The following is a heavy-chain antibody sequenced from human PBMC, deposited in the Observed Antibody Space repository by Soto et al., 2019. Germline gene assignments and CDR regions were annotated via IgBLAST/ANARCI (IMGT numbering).Heavy chain of an antibody. J-gene: IGHJ4*02. CDR1: RFSFSSYG. CDR3: AKPNSLFGVVTKSGAYFDY. V-gene: IGHV3-30*18. CDR2: ISYDGSNK. D-gene: IGHD3-3*01. Sequence: GGSLRLSCAASRFSFSSYGMHWVRQAPGKGLEWVAVISYDGSNKYYADSVKGRFTISRDNSKNTLYLQMNSLRAEDTAVYYCAKPNSLFGVVTKSGAYFDYWGQGTLVTVSS.